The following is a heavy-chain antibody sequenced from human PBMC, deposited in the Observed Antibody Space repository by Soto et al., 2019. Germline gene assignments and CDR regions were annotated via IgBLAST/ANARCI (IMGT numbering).Heavy chain of an antibody. CDR1: GGSISGSY. J-gene: IGHJ4*02. D-gene: IGHD2-8*02. V-gene: IGHV4-59*01. CDR2: VYYTGST. CDR3: AKRVAGPGAHIYY. Sequence: SETLSLTCSVSGGSISGSYWSWIRQSPGKGLEWLGYVYYTGSTNYSPSLRSRVSISVDTSKNEFSLRLSSVTAADTAVYFCAKRVAGPGAHIYYWGQGTQVTVSS.